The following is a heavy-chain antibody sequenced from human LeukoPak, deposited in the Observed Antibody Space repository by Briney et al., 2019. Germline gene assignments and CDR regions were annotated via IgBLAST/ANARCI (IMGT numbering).Heavy chain of an antibody. Sequence: PGGSLRLSCAASGFTFSSYGMHWVRQAPGKGLEWVAFIRYDGSNKYYADSVKGRFTISRDNSKNTLYLQMNSLRAEDTAVYYCAKDGRGEQWLPEDYWGQGTLVTVSS. D-gene: IGHD6-19*01. CDR2: IRYDGSNK. CDR1: GFTFSSYG. V-gene: IGHV3-30*02. CDR3: AKDGRGEQWLPEDY. J-gene: IGHJ4*02.